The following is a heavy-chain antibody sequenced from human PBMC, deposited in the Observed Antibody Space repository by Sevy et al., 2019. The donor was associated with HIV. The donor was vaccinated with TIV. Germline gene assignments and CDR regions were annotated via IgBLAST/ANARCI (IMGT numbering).Heavy chain of an antibody. CDR3: GWTFPGGGFDH. D-gene: IGHD3-10*01. Sequence: ASVKVSCKASGYTFTNYYMHWVRQAPGQGLEWMGIINPSDVSTVYAQKFQGRVTMTRDTSTSTVYMELSSLRSDDTGVFYCGWTFPGGGFDHWGQGALVTVSS. CDR1: GYTFTNYY. V-gene: IGHV1-46*01. J-gene: IGHJ4*02. CDR2: INPSDVST.